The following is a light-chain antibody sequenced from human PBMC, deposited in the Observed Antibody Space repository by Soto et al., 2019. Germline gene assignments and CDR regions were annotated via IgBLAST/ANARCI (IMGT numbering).Light chain of an antibody. Sequence: QSVLNEPPSASGNPGQRLTISCSGSTSNILRNYVYWYRQLPGTAPRLLISMNDQRPSGVPDRFSGSKSGTSASLAISGLRSEDEADYYCASWDDSLSGYLFGTGTKVTVL. J-gene: IGLJ1*01. CDR3: ASWDDSLSGYL. CDR2: MND. V-gene: IGLV1-47*01. CDR1: TSNILRNY.